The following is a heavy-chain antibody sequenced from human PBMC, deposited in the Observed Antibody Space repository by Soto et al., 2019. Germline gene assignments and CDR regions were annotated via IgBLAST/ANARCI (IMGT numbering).Heavy chain of an antibody. J-gene: IGHJ4*02. D-gene: IGHD6-19*01. CDR1: GDSVTSNVW. V-gene: IGHV4-4*02. CDR3: ARHAAVPGESGRFDY. CDR2: AYHNGHS. Sequence: SETRSRTWAVSGDSVTSNVWWRFCRQPPGKGLEWIGEAYHNGHSDYNPSLKSRVTMSVDTSKNDFSLKLISLTAADTAIYYCARHAAVPGESGRFDYWGQGTLVTVSS.